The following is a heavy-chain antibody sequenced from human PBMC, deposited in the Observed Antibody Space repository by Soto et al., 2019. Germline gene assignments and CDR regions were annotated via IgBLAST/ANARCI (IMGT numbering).Heavy chain of an antibody. D-gene: IGHD2-15*01. CDR1: GFTFSDHY. CDR3: ARRYCSGGSCYDAFDI. V-gene: IGHV3-72*01. Sequence: EVQLVESGGGLVQPGGSLRLSCAASGFTFSDHYMDWVRQAPGKGLEWVGRTRDKANSYTTKYAASVKGRFTISRDDSKNSLYLHMNSLKTEDTAVYYCARRYCSGGSCYDAFDIWGQGTMVTVSS. J-gene: IGHJ3*02. CDR2: TRDKANSYTT.